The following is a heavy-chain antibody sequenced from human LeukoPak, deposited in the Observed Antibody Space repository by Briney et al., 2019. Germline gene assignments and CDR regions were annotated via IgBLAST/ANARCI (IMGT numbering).Heavy chain of an antibody. Sequence: LSLTCTVSGGSVSSGSYYWSWIRQAPGKGLEWVSYISSSGSTIYYADSVKGRFTISRDNAKNSLYLQMNSLRAEDTAVYYCAKNYGWFDPWGQGTLVTVSS. CDR3: AKNYGWFDP. V-gene: IGHV3-11*01. D-gene: IGHD1-7*01. J-gene: IGHJ5*02. CDR2: ISSSGSTI. CDR1: GGSVSSGSYY.